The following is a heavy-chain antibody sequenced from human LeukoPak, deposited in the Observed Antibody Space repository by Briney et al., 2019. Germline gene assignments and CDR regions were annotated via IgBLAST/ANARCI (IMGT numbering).Heavy chain of an antibody. J-gene: IGHJ5*02. CDR2: INPKSGGT. CDR1: GYTFTAYY. V-gene: IGHV1-2*02. CDR3: ARDLGYCSGRCGFDP. D-gene: IGHD2-15*01. Sequence: ASVKVSCKASGYTFTAYYIHWVRQAPGQGLEWMGWINPKSGGTNYAQRFQGRVTMTRDTSISTAYMELSRLRSDDTAVYYCARDLGYCSGRCGFDPWGQGTLVTVSS.